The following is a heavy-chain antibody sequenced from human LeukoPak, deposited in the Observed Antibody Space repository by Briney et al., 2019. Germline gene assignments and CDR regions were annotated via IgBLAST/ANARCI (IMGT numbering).Heavy chain of an antibody. CDR1: GYTFTGYY. J-gene: IGHJ6*03. V-gene: IGHV1-18*04. Sequence: ASVKVSCKASGYTFTGYYMHWVRQAPGQGLEWMGRISAYNGNTNYAQKLQGRVTMTTDTSTSTAYMELRSLRSDDTAVYYCAREGSSAYYYYYYMDVWGKGTTVTVSS. CDR3: AREGSSAYYYYYYMDV. CDR2: ISAYNGNT. D-gene: IGHD6-6*01.